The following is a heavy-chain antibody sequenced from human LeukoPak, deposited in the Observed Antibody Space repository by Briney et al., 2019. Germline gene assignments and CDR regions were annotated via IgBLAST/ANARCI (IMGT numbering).Heavy chain of an antibody. CDR3: ARHQRYSGSRRVWFDP. CDR1: GFTFSSYG. V-gene: IGHV3-30*03. Sequence: PGRSLRLSCAASGFTFSSYGMHWVRQAPGKGLEWVAVISYDGSNKYYADSVKGRFTISRDNSKNTLYLQMNSLRAEDTAVYYCARHQRYSGSRRVWFDPWGQGTLVTVSS. CDR2: ISYDGSNK. J-gene: IGHJ5*02. D-gene: IGHD1-26*01.